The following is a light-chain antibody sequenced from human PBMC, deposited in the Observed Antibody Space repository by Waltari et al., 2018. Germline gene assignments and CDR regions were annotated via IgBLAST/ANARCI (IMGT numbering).Light chain of an antibody. V-gene: IGKV3-20*01. CDR3: QQYDGSILT. CDR1: QTINNNF. CDR2: GAS. Sequence: IVLKHSPDTLSLSPGQRTTLSCTASQTINNNFLVWYQKKPGHAPRLLIHGASSRATGFPDRFSGSGSGTDFTLTISRLEPEDVAVYYCQQYDGSILTFGGGTKVEI. J-gene: IGKJ4*01.